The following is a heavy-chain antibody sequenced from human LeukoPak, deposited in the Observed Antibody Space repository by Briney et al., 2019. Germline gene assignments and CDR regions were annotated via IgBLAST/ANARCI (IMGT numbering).Heavy chain of an antibody. V-gene: IGHV1-8*01. J-gene: IGHJ4*02. D-gene: IGHD3-10*01. CDR3: ARRPFGREGGRVFDY. CDR1: GYTFTSYD. Sequence: ASVKVSCKASGYTFTSYDINWVRQATGQGLEWMGWMNPNSGNTGYTQKFQGRVTMTRNTSISTAYVELSSLRSEDTAVYYCARRPFGREGGRVFDYWGQGTLVTVSS. CDR2: MNPNSGNT.